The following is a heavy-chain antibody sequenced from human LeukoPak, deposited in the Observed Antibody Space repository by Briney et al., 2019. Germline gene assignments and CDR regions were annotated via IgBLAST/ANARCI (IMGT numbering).Heavy chain of an antibody. CDR2: ISGSGGST. J-gene: IGHJ4*02. D-gene: IGHD2-21*02. CDR3: ARDRRTLVTAILGY. Sequence: GGSLRLSCAASGFTFSSYAMSWVRQAPGKGLEWVSAISGSGGSTYYADSVKGRFTISRDNSKNTLYLQMNSLRAEDTAVYYCARDRRTLVTAILGYWGQGTLVTVSS. CDR1: GFTFSSYA. V-gene: IGHV3-23*01.